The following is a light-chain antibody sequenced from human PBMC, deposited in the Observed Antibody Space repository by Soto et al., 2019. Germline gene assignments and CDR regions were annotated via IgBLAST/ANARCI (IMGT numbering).Light chain of an antibody. CDR2: WAS. Sequence: DIVMTQSPDSLAVSLGERATINCKSSQSLLFSSNNKNYLAWYQQKGGQPPKLLIYWASTRESGVPDRFSGSGSGTDFPLTITSLQAEDVAVYYCQQYYSPPLSFGGGTKVEIK. CDR3: QQYYSPPLS. J-gene: IGKJ4*01. CDR1: QSLLFSSNNKNY. V-gene: IGKV4-1*01.